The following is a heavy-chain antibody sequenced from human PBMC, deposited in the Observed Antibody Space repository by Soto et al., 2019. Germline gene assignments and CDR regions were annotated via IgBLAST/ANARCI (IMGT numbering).Heavy chain of an antibody. J-gene: IGHJ4*02. CDR3: SRGEKSGYVYY. V-gene: IGHV4-61*08. CDR1: GGSISSGDYS. Sequence: SETLSLTCAVSGGSISSGDYSWSWIRQPPGKGLEWIGYIYYSGSTNYNPSLKSRVTISVDTSKNQFSLKLSSVTAADTAVYYCSRGEKSGYVYYRGQGTLVTVSS. CDR2: IYYSGST. D-gene: IGHD3-3*01.